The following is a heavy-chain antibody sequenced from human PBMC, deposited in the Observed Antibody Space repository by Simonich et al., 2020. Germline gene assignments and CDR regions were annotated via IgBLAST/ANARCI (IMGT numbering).Heavy chain of an antibody. CDR3: ARDQGGRAAAATDY. Sequence: QVQLVQSGAEVKKPGASVKVSCKASGYTFTICGISWVRQAPGQGLEWMGRISDYNGNTNHAQKLQGRVTMTTDTSTSTAYMELRSLRSDDTAVYYCARDQGGRAAAATDYWGQGTLVTVSS. V-gene: IGHV1-18*01. CDR2: ISDYNGNT. CDR1: GYTFTICG. D-gene: IGHD6-13*01. J-gene: IGHJ4*02.